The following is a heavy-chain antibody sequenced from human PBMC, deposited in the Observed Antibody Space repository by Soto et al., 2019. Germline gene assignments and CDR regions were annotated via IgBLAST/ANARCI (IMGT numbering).Heavy chain of an antibody. CDR1: GFSLSTSRVG. D-gene: IGHD1-26*01. Sequence: QITLKESGPPLVKPTQTLTLTCTFSGFSLSTSRVGVGWIRQPPGKALEWLAVIYWDDAKTYRPSLKSRLTITKDTSNNQVALTMTNMDPVDTATYYCAHAYGGRSLYWGQGTLVTVSS. J-gene: IGHJ4*02. CDR3: AHAYGGRSLY. V-gene: IGHV2-5*02. CDR2: IYWDDAK.